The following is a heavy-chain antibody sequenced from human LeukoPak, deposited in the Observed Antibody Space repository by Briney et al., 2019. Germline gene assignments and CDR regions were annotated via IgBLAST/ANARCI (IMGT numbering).Heavy chain of an antibody. CDR1: GFTFSSYA. CDR2: ISGSSGST. J-gene: IGHJ4*02. D-gene: IGHD3-22*01. V-gene: IGHV3-23*01. Sequence: PGGSLRLSCAASGFTFSSYAMSWVRQAPGKGLEWVSAISGSSGSTYYADSVKGRFTISRDKSKNTLYLQMNSLRAEDTAVYYCANEEKTYYYDTSGYSNWGQGTLVTVSS. CDR3: ANEEKTYYYDTSGYSN.